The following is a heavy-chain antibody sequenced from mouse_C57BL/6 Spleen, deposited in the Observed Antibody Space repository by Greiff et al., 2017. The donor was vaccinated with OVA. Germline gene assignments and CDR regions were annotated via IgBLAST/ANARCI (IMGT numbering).Heavy chain of an antibody. CDR1: GYTFTSYW. V-gene: IGHV1-69*01. Sequence: VQLQQPGAELVMPGASVKLSCKASGYTFTSYWMHWVKQRPGPGLEWIGEIDPSDSYTNYNQKFKGKSTLTVDKSSSTAYMQLSSLTSEDSAVYYCARGEILRYPFDVWGTGTTVTVSS. CDR3: ARGEILRYPFDV. J-gene: IGHJ1*03. CDR2: IDPSDSYT. D-gene: IGHD1-1*01.